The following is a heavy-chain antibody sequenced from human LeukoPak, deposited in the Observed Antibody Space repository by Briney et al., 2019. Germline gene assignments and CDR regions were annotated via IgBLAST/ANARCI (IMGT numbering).Heavy chain of an antibody. CDR3: ARIKWELLPDDAFDI. CDR1: GGSFSGYY. V-gene: IGHV4-34*01. CDR2: INHSGST. J-gene: IGHJ3*02. D-gene: IGHD1-26*01. Sequence: PSETLSLTCAVYGGSFSGYYWSWIRQPPGKGLEWIGEINHSGSTNYNPSLKSRVTISVDTSKNQFSLKLSSVTAADTAVYYCARIKWELLPDDAFDIWGQGTMVTVSS.